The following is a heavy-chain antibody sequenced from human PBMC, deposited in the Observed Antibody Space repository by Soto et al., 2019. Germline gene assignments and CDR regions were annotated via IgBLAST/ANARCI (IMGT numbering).Heavy chain of an antibody. D-gene: IGHD6-13*01. V-gene: IGHV1-18*01. CDR2: ISAYNGNT. CDR3: ARDRAPTYSSSWFFSWFDP. CDR1: GYTFTSYG. J-gene: IGHJ5*02. Sequence: QVQLVQSGAEVKKPGASVKVSCKASGYTFTSYGISWVRQAPGQGLEWMGWISAYNGNTNYAQKLQGRVTMTTDTATSTAYMELRSLRSDDTAAYYCARDRAPTYSSSWFFSWFDPWGQGTLVTVSS.